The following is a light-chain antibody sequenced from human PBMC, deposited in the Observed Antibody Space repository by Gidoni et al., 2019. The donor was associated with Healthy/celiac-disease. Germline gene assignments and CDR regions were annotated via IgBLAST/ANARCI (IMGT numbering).Light chain of an antibody. CDR2: KAS. CDR1: QSISSW. V-gene: IGKV1-5*03. J-gene: IGKJ2*04. Sequence: DIQMTQSPSTLSASVGDRVTITCRASQSISSWLAWYQQKPGKAPKLLIYKASSLESGVTSRFSGSGSGTEFTLTISSLQPDDFATYYCQQYNSYPMCSFGQGTKLEIK. CDR3: QQYNSYPMCS.